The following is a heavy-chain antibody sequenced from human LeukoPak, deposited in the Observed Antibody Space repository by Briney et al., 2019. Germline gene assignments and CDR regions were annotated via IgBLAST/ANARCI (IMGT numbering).Heavy chain of an antibody. Sequence: SQTLSLTCTVSGGSISSGDYYCNWIRQPPGKGLEWIGRIYTSGSTNYNPSLKSRVTMSVDTSKNQISLKVNSVTAADTAVYYCARESYSSSCLFDFWGQGTLVTVSS. V-gene: IGHV4-61*02. D-gene: IGHD6-6*01. CDR1: GGSISSGDYY. CDR3: ARESYSSSCLFDF. CDR2: IYTSGST. J-gene: IGHJ4*02.